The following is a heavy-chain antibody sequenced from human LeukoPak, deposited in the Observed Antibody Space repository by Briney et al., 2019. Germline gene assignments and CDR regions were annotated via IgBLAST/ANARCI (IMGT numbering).Heavy chain of an antibody. CDR2: ISYDGSNK. CDR1: GFTFSSYG. CDR3: AKDYGLGGFFDS. Sequence: GGSLRLSCAASGFTFSSYGMHWVRQAPGKGLEWVAVISYDGSNKYYADSVKGRFTISRDNSKNTLYLQMNSLGAEDTAVYYCAKDYGLGGFFDSWGQGTLVTVSS. D-gene: IGHD3-10*01. J-gene: IGHJ4*02. V-gene: IGHV3-30*18.